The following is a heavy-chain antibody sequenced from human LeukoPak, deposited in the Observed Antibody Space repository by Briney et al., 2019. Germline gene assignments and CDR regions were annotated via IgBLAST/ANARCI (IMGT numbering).Heavy chain of an antibody. CDR3: ARGEMATIEDAFDI. D-gene: IGHD5-24*01. J-gene: IGHJ3*02. Sequence: PSETLSLTCTVSGGSISSSSYFWGWIRQPPGKGLEWIGSIYYRGSANYNPSLKSRVTISVDTSKNQFSLKLSSVTAADTAVYYCARGEMATIEDAFDIWGQGTMVTVSS. CDR1: GGSISSSSYF. CDR2: IYYRGSA. V-gene: IGHV4-39*07.